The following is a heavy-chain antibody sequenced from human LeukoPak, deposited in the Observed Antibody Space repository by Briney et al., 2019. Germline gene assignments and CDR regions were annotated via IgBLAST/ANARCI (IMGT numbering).Heavy chain of an antibody. CDR1: GFTFSSYG. V-gene: IGHV3-30*18. CDR2: ISYDGSNK. Sequence: PGGSLRLSCAASGFTFSSYGMHWVRQAPGKGLEWVAVISYDGSNKYYADSVKGRFTISRDNSKNTLYLQMNSLRVEDTALYYCAKGGVWGQGIAVTVSS. J-gene: IGHJ6*02. CDR3: AKGGV.